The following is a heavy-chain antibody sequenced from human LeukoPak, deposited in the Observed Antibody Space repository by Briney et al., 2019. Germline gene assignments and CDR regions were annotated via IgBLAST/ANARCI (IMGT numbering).Heavy chain of an antibody. CDR3: AHTQLGYYDSTSFDY. Sequence: SGPTLVNPTQTLTLTCTFSGFSLSTSGVGVGWIRQPPGKALEWLALIYWNDDKRYSPSLKSRLTITKDTSKNQVVLTMTNMDPVHTATYYCAHTQLGYYDSTSFDYWGQGTLVTVSS. V-gene: IGHV2-5*01. J-gene: IGHJ4*02. CDR2: IYWNDDK. CDR1: GFSLSTSGVG. D-gene: IGHD3-22*01.